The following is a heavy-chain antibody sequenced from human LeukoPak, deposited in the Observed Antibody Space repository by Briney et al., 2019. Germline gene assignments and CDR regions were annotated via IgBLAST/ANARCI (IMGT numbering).Heavy chain of an antibody. D-gene: IGHD2-2*02. Sequence: PGGSLRLSCAASGFTFSSYEMNWVRQAPGKGLEWVSYISSSGSTIYYADSVKGRFTISRDNAENSLYLQMNSLRAEDTAVYYCARGLGYCSSTSCYTTFDYWGQGTLVTVSS. CDR3: ARGLGYCSSTSCYTTFDY. J-gene: IGHJ4*02. V-gene: IGHV3-48*03. CDR2: ISSSGSTI. CDR1: GFTFSSYE.